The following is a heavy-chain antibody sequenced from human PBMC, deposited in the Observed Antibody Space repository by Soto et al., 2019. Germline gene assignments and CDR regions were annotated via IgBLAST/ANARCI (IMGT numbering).Heavy chain of an antibody. CDR1: GFQFSSYS. CDR3: ARVNSYWSFDL. V-gene: IGHV3-48*01. CDR2: ISSSSSTV. J-gene: IGHJ2*01. Sequence: PGGSLRLSCAASGFQFSSYSMNWVRQAPGKGLEWVSYISSSSSTVYYADSVKGRFTMSRDNAKKSLYLQMNSLRAEDTAVYYWARVNSYWSFDLGGRGPLVTVPS.